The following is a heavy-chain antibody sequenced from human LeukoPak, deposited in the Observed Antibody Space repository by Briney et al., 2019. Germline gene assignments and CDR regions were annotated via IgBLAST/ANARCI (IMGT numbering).Heavy chain of an antibody. CDR1: GFTFSSYA. CDR2: ISRSGDSL. CDR3: AREVVIFPDYYYYGMDV. Sequence: GGSLRLSCAASGFTFSSYAMSWVRQAPGKGLEWISYISRSGDSLYYAESVEGRFTISRDNAKNSLFLQMNSLRADDTAVYYCAREVVIFPDYYYYGMDVWGQGTTVTVSS. V-gene: IGHV3-48*04. D-gene: IGHD3-9*01. J-gene: IGHJ6*02.